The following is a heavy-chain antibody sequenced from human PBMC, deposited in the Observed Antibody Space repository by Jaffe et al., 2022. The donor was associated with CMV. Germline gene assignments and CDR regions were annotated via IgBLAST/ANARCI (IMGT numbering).Heavy chain of an antibody. Sequence: EVQLVESGGGLVKPGGSLRLSCAASGFTFSSYSMNWVRQAPGKGLEWVSSISGSSVYIYYADSLKGRFTISRDNAKNSLYLQMNSLRAEDTAVYYCARKRPKGGPDPYYMDVWGKGTTVTVSS. J-gene: IGHJ6*03. V-gene: IGHV3-21*01. CDR3: ARKRPKGGPDPYYMDV. D-gene: IGHD2-15*01. CDR2: ISGSSVYI. CDR1: GFTFSSYS.